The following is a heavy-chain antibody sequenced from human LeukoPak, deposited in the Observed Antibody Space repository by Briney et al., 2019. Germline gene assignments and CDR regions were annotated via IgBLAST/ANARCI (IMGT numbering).Heavy chain of an antibody. Sequence: ASVKVSCKASGYTFTSYGISWVRQAPGQGLEWMGWINPNSGGTKYVQKFQGRVTMTRDTSISTAYMELSRLRSDDTAVYYCASGSLASYFDHWDQGTLVTVSS. V-gene: IGHV1-2*02. CDR3: ASGSLASYFDH. CDR1: GYTFTSYG. D-gene: IGHD3-16*01. CDR2: INPNSGGT. J-gene: IGHJ4*02.